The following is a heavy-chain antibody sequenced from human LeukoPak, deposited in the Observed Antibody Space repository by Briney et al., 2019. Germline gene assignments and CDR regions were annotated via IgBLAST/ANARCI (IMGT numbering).Heavy chain of an antibody. Sequence: PGGSLRLSCAASGFTFSSYSMNWVRQAPGKGLEWVSSISSSSSYIYYADSVKGRFTISRDNAKNSLYLQMNSLRAEDTAVYYCAHFGRFHAVAGDYWGQGTLVTVSS. CDR3: AHFGRFHAVAGDY. J-gene: IGHJ4*02. CDR1: GFTFSSYS. CDR2: ISSSSSYI. V-gene: IGHV3-21*01. D-gene: IGHD6-19*01.